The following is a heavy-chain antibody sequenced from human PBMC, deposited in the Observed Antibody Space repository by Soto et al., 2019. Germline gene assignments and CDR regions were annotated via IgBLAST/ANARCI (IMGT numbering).Heavy chain of an antibody. CDR2: IWYDGSNK. V-gene: IGHV3-33*01. Sequence: QVQLVESGGGVVQPGRSLRLSCAASGFTFSSYGMHWVRQAPGKGLEWVAVIWYDGSNKYYADSVKGRFTISRDNSKNTLYLQMNSLRAEDTAVYYCARDRRLYSSGWYALGYWGQGTLVTVSS. J-gene: IGHJ4*02. CDR1: GFTFSSYG. D-gene: IGHD6-19*01. CDR3: ARDRRLYSSGWYALGY.